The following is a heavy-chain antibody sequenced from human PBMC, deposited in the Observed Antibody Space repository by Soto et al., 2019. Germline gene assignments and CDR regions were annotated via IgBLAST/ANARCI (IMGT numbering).Heavy chain of an antibody. CDR3: ARGGVKVLATIFGRRSYYGMDV. Sequence: PSETLSLTCAVYGGSFSGYYWSWIRQPPGKGLEWIGEINHSGSTNYNPSLKSRVTISVDTSKNQFSLKLSSVTAADTAVYYCARGGVKVLATIFGRRSYYGMDVWGQGTTVTVYS. J-gene: IGHJ6*02. CDR2: INHSGST. CDR1: GGSFSGYY. D-gene: IGHD3-3*01. V-gene: IGHV4-34*01.